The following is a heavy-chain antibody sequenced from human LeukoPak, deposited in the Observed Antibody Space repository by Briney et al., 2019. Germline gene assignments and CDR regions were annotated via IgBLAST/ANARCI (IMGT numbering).Heavy chain of an antibody. CDR2: INPNSGGT. Sequence: ASVKVSFKASGYTFTGYYMHWVRQAPGQGLEWMGWINPNSGGTNYEQKFQGRVTMTRDTSISTAYMELSRLRSDDTAVYYCARVRSHGLYGDIDYWGQGTLVTVSS. V-gene: IGHV1-2*02. CDR1: GYTFTGYY. CDR3: ARVRSHGLYGDIDY. J-gene: IGHJ4*02. D-gene: IGHD4-17*01.